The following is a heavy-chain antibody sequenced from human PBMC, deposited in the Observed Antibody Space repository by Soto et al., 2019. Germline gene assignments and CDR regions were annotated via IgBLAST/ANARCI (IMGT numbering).Heavy chain of an antibody. Sequence: GGSLRLSCAASGFTFSSYWMSWVRQAPGKGLEWVANIKQDGSEKYYVDSVKGRFTISRDNAKSSLYLQMTSLRDEDTAVYYCARETPSFDSWGQGTLVTVSS. CDR3: ARETPSFDS. J-gene: IGHJ4*02. V-gene: IGHV3-7*01. D-gene: IGHD2-15*01. CDR2: IKQDGSEK. CDR1: GFTFSSYW.